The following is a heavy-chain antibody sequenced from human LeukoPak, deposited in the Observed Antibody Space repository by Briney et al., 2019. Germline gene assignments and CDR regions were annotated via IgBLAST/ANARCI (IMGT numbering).Heavy chain of an antibody. D-gene: IGHD5-24*01. V-gene: IGHV3-38-3*01. CDR2: ISGGST. Sequence: PGGSLRLSCAASGFTVSSNEMRWVRQAPGKGLEWVSSISGGSTNYAKKGRFTFSRDTSKNTLHLQMNSLRVEDTAVYYCAREDGYSINRPLGYWGQGTLVTVSS. CDR1: GFTVSSNE. J-gene: IGHJ4*02. CDR3: AREDGYSINRPLGY.